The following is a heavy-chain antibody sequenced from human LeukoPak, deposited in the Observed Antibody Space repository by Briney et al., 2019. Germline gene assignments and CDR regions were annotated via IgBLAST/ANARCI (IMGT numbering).Heavy chain of an antibody. CDR1: GYTFTGYW. D-gene: IGHD3-22*01. CDR2: IYPGDSDT. J-gene: IGHJ4*02. CDR3: ARAYYYDSSGYPYYFDY. V-gene: IGHV5-51*01. Sequence: KVSCKASGYTFTGYWIGWVRQMPGKGLEWMGIIYPGDSDTRYSPSFQGQVTISADKSISTAYLQWSSLKASDTAMYYCARAYYYDSSGYPYYFDYWGQGTLVTVSS.